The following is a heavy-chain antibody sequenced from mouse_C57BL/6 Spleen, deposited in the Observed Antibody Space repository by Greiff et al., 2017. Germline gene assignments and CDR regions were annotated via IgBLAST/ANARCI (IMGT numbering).Heavy chain of an antibody. J-gene: IGHJ2*01. CDR1: GYAFSSSW. D-gene: IGHD1-1*01. CDR3: AGGAVVATQIDY. CDR2: IYPGDGDT. Sequence: VQLQQSGPELVKPGASVKISCKASGYAFSSSWMNWVKQRPGKGLEWIGRIYPGDGDTNYNGKFKGKATLTADKSSSTAYMQLRSLTSEDSAVYFCAGGAVVATQIDYWGQGTTLTVSS. V-gene: IGHV1-82*01.